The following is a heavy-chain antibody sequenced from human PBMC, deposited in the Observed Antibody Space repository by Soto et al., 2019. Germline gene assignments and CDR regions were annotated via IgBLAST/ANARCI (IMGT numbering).Heavy chain of an antibody. CDR1: GGSMSSYY. J-gene: IGHJ4*02. Sequence: SETLSLTCTVSGGSMSSYYWDWIRQPPGKRLEWIGNINYSGSTNYNPSLKSRVTISVDTSKNQLSLKLTSVTAADTAVYYCARGGGSSGGWGQETLVTVSS. CDR3: ARGGGSSGG. V-gene: IGHV4-59*01. D-gene: IGHD2-15*01. CDR2: INYSGST.